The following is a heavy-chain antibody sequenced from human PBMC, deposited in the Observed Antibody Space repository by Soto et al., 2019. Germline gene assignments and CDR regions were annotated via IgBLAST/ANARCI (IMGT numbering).Heavy chain of an antibody. CDR3: ARRARPDFYYMDG. CDR1: GFTLSGYA. D-gene: IGHD6-6*01. CDR2: ISSNGVGT. V-gene: IGHV3-64*01. Sequence: EVQLAESGGGLAQPGGSLRLSCAASGFTLSGYAMDWVRQAPGKGLEYVSGISSNGVGTYYANSVQGRFTISRDNSKNTVYRQIGSLRPEDMAVYYCARRARPDFYYMDGWGKGTTVTVSS. J-gene: IGHJ6*03.